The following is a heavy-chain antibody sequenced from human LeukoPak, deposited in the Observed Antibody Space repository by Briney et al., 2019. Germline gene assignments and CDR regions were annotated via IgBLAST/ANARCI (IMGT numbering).Heavy chain of an antibody. CDR1: GFTFSSYG. V-gene: IGHV3-21*04. J-gene: IGHJ3*02. Sequence: GGSLRLSCAASGFTFSSYGINWVRQAPGKGLEWVSGITPNGGSTYYADSVKGRFTISRDNAKNSLYLQMTSLRAEDTALFYCARVGTSYGAFDMWGQGTMVTVS. CDR3: ARVGTSYGAFDM. D-gene: IGHD1-26*01. CDR2: ITPNGGST.